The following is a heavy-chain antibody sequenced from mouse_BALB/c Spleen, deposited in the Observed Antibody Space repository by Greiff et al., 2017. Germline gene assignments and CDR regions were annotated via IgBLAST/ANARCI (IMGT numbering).Heavy chain of an antibody. V-gene: IGHV3-2*02. CDR3: ARVLITTVVSADAMDY. CDR2: ISYSGST. CDR1: GYSITSDYA. D-gene: IGHD1-1*01. Sequence: EVKLMESGPGLVKPSQSLSLTCTVTGYSITSDYAWNWIRQFPGNKLEWMGYISYSGSTSYNPSLKSRISITRDTSKNQFFLQLNSVTTEDTATYYCARVLITTVVSADAMDYWGQGTSVTVSS. J-gene: IGHJ4*01.